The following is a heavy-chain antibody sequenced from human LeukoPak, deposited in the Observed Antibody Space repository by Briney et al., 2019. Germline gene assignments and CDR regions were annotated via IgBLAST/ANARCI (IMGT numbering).Heavy chain of an antibody. CDR2: MYTGGTT. V-gene: IGHV3-53*01. D-gene: IGHD3-16*01. J-gene: IGHJ4*02. Sequence: PGGSLRLSCAASGFTVSGTHMSWVRQAPGKGLEWVSAMYTGGTTYYADPVQGRFTIYRDNSKNTLYLQMNSLRAEDTAVYYCAKDEATSGGGLASWGQGTLVSVSS. CDR3: AKDEATSGGGLAS. CDR1: GFTVSGTH.